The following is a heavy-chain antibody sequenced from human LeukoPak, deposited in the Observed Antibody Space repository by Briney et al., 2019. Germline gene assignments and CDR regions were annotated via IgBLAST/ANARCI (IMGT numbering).Heavy chain of an antibody. CDR1: GFTFSSYA. D-gene: IGHD3-22*01. V-gene: IGHV3-30*04. CDR3: AKAAGHYYDSSGYYYNWFDP. J-gene: IGHJ5*02. CDR2: ISYDGSNK. Sequence: GGSLRLSCAASGFTFSSYAMHWVRQAPGKGLEWVAVISYDGSNKYYADSVKGRFTISRDNSKNTLYLQMNSLRAEDTAVYYCAKAAGHYYDSSGYYYNWFDPWGQGTLVTVSS.